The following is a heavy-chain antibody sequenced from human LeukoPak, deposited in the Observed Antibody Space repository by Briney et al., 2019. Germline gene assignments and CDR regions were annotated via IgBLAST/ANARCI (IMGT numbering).Heavy chain of an antibody. CDR3: AKCLGIWPRVFDY. D-gene: IGHD7-27*01. CDR2: IRYDGSNK. J-gene: IGHJ4*02. V-gene: IGHV3-30*02. CDR1: GFTFSSYG. Sequence: GGSLRLSCAASGFTFSSYGMHWVRQAPGKGLEWVAFIRYDGSNKYYADSVKGRFTISRDNSKNTLYLQMNSLRAEDTAVYYCAKCLGIWPRVFDYWGQGTLVTVSS.